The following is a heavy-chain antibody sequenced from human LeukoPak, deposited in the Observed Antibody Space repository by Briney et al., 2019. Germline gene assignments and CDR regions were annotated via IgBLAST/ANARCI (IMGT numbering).Heavy chain of an antibody. CDR2: IYHSGST. J-gene: IGHJ4*02. V-gene: IGHV4-38-2*02. D-gene: IGHD6-13*01. CDR1: GYSISSGYY. Sequence: PSETLSLTCTVSGYSISSGYYWGWIRPPPGKGLEWIGSIYHSGSTYYNPSLKSRVTISVDTSENQFSLKLSSVTAAATAVYYCARLYSSSWFEGFDYWGQGTLVTVSS. CDR3: ARLYSSSWFEGFDY.